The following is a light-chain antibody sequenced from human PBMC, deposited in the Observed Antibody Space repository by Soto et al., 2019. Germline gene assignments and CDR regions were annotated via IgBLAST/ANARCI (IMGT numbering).Light chain of an antibody. CDR1: RSIGEY. CDR2: DAS. V-gene: IGKV1-5*01. J-gene: IGKJ3*01. Sequence: DIQMTQSPSTLSASVGDRVTITCRASRSIGEYLAWYQQTPGKAPKVLIYDASILEDGVPSRFSGRGAGRQCTLTISSLQPDDFATYYCQQYSSDFFSFGPGTKVDIK. CDR3: QQYSSDFFS.